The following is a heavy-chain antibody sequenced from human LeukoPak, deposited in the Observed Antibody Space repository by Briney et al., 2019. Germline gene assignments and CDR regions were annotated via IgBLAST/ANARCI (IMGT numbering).Heavy chain of an antibody. CDR3: ARGVRGSSWVSFEY. CDR2: ISYDGSNK. Sequence: GRSLRLSCAASGSSFNSYSMRSIRQAPGKGLEWVALISYDGSNKDYANSVKGRFTISRDNSKNTLYVQINSLRAEDTAVYYCARGVRGSSWVSFEYWGQGTLVTVSS. D-gene: IGHD6-13*01. V-gene: IGHV3-30*04. CDR1: GSSFNSYS. J-gene: IGHJ4*02.